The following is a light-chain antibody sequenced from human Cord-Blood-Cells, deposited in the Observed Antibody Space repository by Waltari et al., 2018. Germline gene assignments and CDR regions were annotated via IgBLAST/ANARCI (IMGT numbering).Light chain of an antibody. CDR2: DVS. J-gene: IGLJ1*01. CDR3: CSYAGSYTFV. CDR1: SSAVGGYNT. Sequence: QSALPQPRSVSGAPGQSVPISCTATSSAVGGYNTVSWYQQHPGKAPKLMIYDVSKRPSGVPDRFSGSKSGNTASLTISGLQAEDEADYYCCSYAGSYTFVFGTGTKVTVL. V-gene: IGLV2-11*01.